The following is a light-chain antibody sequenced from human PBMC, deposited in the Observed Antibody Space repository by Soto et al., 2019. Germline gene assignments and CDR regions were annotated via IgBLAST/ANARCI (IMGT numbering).Light chain of an antibody. J-gene: IGLJ2*01. V-gene: IGLV2-23*02. Sequence: QSALTQPASVSGSPGQSITISCTGTSSDVWTYNLVSWYQQHPDKAPKVVIYAVNKRPSGVSDRFSGSKSGNTASLTISGLQAEDEADYYCCAYAGSSNFVVFGGGTKLTVL. CDR3: CAYAGSSNFVV. CDR1: SSDVWTYNL. CDR2: AVN.